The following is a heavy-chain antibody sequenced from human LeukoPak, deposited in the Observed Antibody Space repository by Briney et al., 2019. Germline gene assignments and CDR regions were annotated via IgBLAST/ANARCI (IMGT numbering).Heavy chain of an antibody. CDR1: GYRFTSYW. D-gene: IGHD6-13*01. J-gene: IGHJ1*01. V-gene: IGHV5-51*01. Sequence: GESLKISCKGSGYRFTSYWIGWVRQMPGKGLEWMGIIYPGDSDTRYSSSFQGQVTISADKSISTAYLQWSSLKASDTAMYYCARLYYSSSWYPGYFQHWGQGTLVTVSS. CDR2: IYPGDSDT. CDR3: ARLYYSSSWYPGYFQH.